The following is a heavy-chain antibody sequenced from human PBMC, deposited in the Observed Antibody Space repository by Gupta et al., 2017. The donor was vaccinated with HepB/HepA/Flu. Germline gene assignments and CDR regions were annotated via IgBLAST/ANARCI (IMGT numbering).Heavy chain of an antibody. CDR2: MNPNSGGT. Sequence: QVQLVQSGAEVKKPGASVKVSCKASGYTFTDSYMHWVRQAPGQGLEWMGWMNPNSGGTTYAKKFQGRVTMTKDTSVSTAYMELSGLRSDDTAVYYCARALGLPHFDYWGQGTLVTVSS. CDR3: ARALGLPHFDY. V-gene: IGHV1-2*02. D-gene: IGHD3-16*01. J-gene: IGHJ4*02. CDR1: GYTFTDSY.